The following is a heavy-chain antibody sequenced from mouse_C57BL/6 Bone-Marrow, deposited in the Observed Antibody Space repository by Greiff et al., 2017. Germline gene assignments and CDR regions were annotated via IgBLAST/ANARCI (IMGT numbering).Heavy chain of an antibody. D-gene: IGHD2-5*01. J-gene: IGHJ2*01. CDR2: IDPETGGT. V-gene: IGHV1-15*01. CDR3: TRPYSNSGGFDY. Sequence: VQLQQSGAELVRPGASVTLSCKASGYTFTDYEMHWVKQTPVHGLEWIGAIDPETGGTAYNQKFKGKAILTADKSSSTAYMELRSLTSEDSAVYYCTRPYSNSGGFDYWGQGTTRTVSS. CDR1: GYTFTDYE.